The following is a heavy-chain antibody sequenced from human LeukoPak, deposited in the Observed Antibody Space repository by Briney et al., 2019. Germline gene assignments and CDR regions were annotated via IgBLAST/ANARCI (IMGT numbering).Heavy chain of an antibody. CDR3: AKGRLWFGEPTPDY. J-gene: IGHJ4*02. Sequence: PGGSLRLSCAASGFTVSNNYMSWVRQAPGKGLEWVSVIHSGGTTNYADSVQGRFTISRDNSKTTVYLHMNSLRAEDTAVYYCAKGRLWFGEPTPDYWGQGTLVTVSS. CDR1: GFTVSNNY. CDR2: IHSGGTT. V-gene: IGHV3-53*05. D-gene: IGHD3-10*01.